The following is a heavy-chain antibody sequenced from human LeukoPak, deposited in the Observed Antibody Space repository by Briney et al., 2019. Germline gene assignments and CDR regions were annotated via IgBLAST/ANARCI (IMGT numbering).Heavy chain of an antibody. CDR2: ISWNSGSI. J-gene: IGHJ6*02. D-gene: IGHD3-10*01. CDR1: GFTFDDS. V-gene: IGHV3-9*01. Sequence: GGSLRLSCAASGFTFDDSMHWVRQAPGKGLEWVSGISWNSGSIGYADSVKGRFTISRDNARNSLHLQMNSLRAEDTAVYYCAIPPLSGTGSSRPLAEMDVWGQGTTVTVSS. CDR3: AIPPLSGTGSSRPLAEMDV.